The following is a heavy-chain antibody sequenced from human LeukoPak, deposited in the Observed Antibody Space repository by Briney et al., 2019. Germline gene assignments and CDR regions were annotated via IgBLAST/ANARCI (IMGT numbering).Heavy chain of an antibody. CDR2: IKGDGSEK. V-gene: IGHV3-7*01. CDR3: AKIEGTFGGVLVL. CDR1: GFTFSTYW. J-gene: IGHJ5*02. Sequence: PGGSLRLSCAASGFTFSTYWMSWVRQAPGKGLEWVANIKGDGSEKYYVDSVKGRFTISRDNAKNSLFLQMNSLRAANTAIYYCAKIEGTFGGVLVLWGQGTLVTVSS. D-gene: IGHD3-16*01.